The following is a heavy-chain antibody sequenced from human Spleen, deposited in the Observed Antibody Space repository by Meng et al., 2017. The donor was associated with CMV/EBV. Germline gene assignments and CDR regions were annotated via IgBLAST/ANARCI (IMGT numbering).Heavy chain of an antibody. CDR1: GFTFDDYA. J-gene: IGHJ4*02. D-gene: IGHD1-1*01. CDR3: ATGTGRSDFDY. V-gene: IGHV3-49*04. CDR2: IRSKGFGGTT. Sequence: GGSLRLSCTASGFTFDDYAMSWVRQAPGKGLEWVGFIRSKGFGGTTEYAASVKGRFTISRDDSKSIAYLQMNSLKTGDTALYYCATGTGRSDFDYWGQGTLVTVSS.